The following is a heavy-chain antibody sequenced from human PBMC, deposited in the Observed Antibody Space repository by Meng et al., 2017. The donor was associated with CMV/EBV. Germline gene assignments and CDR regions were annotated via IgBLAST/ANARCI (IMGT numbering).Heavy chain of an antibody. D-gene: IGHD3-3*01. CDR3: TTSRITIFGVVASDAFDI. CDR1: GFTFSNAW. J-gene: IGHJ3*02. Sequence: GESLKISCAASGFTFSNAWMSWVRQASGKGLEWVGRIKSKTDGGTTDYAAPVKGRFTISRDDSKNTLYLQMNSLKTEDTAVYYCTTSRITIFGVVASDAFDIWGQGTMVTVSS. CDR2: IKSKTDGGTT. V-gene: IGHV3-15*01.